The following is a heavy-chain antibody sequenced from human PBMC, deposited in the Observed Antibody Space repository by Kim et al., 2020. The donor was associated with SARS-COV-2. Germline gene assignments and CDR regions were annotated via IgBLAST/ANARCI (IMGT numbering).Heavy chain of an antibody. J-gene: IGHJ6*02. D-gene: IGHD2-8*01. CDR3: ARVGYCTNGVCYRGHYGMDV. CDR1: GYTFTGYY. CDR2: INPNSGGT. Sequence: ASVKVSCKASGYTFTGYYMNWVRQAPGQGLEWMGWINPNSGGTNYAQKFQGRVTMTRDTSISTAYMELSRLRSDDTAVYYCARVGYCTNGVCYRGHYGMDVWGQGTTVTVSS. V-gene: IGHV1-2*02.